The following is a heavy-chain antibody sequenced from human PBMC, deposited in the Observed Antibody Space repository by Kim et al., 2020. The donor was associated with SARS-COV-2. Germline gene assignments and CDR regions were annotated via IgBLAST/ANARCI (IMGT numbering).Heavy chain of an antibody. CDR1: GFTFSSYA. Sequence: GGSLRLSCAASGFTFSSYAMSWVRQAPGKGLEWVSAISGSGGSTYYADSVKGRFTISRDNSKNTLYLQMNSLRAEDTAVYYCAKGLMHMVRGVIIPPGYYYGMDVWGQGTTVSVSS. CDR2: ISGSGGST. V-gene: IGHV3-23*01. J-gene: IGHJ6*02. D-gene: IGHD3-10*01. CDR3: AKGLMHMVRGVIIPPGYYYGMDV.